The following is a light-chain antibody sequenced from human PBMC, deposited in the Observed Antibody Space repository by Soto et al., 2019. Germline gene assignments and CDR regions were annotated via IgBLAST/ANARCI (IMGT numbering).Light chain of an antibody. V-gene: IGLV2-14*01. CDR2: DVT. CDR3: SAYTGRSSFGA. Sequence: QSALTQPASVSGSPGQSSTISCTGTSSDVGHNNYVSWYQQHPGKAPKLMIYDVTNRPSGVSNRFPGCKSGNTASLTISGLQAGDEADYYCSAYTGRSSFGALGGGTKLTLL. CDR1: SSDVGHNNY. J-gene: IGLJ2*01.